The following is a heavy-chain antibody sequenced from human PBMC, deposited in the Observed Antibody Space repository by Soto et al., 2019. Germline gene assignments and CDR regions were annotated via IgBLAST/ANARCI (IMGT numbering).Heavy chain of an antibody. Sequence: SETLSLTCTVSGGSISSGDCYWSWIRQPPGKGLEWIGYIYYSGSTYYNPSLKSRVTISVDTSKNQFSLKLSSVTAADTAVYYCARSRITMVRGTRAAAGFDYWGQGTLVTVSS. CDR2: IYYSGST. D-gene: IGHD3-10*01. CDR3: ARSRITMVRGTRAAAGFDY. CDR1: GGSISSGDCY. J-gene: IGHJ4*02. V-gene: IGHV4-30-4*01.